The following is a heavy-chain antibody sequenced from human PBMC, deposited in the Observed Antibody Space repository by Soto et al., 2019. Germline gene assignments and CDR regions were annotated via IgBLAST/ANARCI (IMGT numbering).Heavy chain of an antibody. V-gene: IGHV3-21*01. D-gene: IGHD5-12*01. CDR1: GFTFSSYS. J-gene: IGHJ6*02. Sequence: EVQLVESGGGLVKPGGSLRLSCAASGFTFSSYSMNWVRQAPGKGLEWVSSISSSSSYIYYADSVEGRFTISRDNAKNSLYLQMNSLRAEDTAVYYCARDRSGYDSGYYYYGMDVWGQGTTVTVSS. CDR2: ISSSSSYI. CDR3: ARDRSGYDSGYYYYGMDV.